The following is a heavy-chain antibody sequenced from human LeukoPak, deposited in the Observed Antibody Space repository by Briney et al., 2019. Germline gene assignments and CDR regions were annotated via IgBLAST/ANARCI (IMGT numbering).Heavy chain of an antibody. CDR3: AKDKIRYYYYYMDV. D-gene: IGHD3-10*01. Sequence: GGSLRLSCAASGFTFTTYGMHWVRQAPGKGLEWVAVISYDGSNKYYADSVKGRFTISRDNSKNTLYLLMNSLRAEDTAVYYCAKDKIRYYYYYMDVWGKGTTVTVSS. V-gene: IGHV3-30*18. CDR1: GFTFTTYG. J-gene: IGHJ6*03. CDR2: ISYDGSNK.